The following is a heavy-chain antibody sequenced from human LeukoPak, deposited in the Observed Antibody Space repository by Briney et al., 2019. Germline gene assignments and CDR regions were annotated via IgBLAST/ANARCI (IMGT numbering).Heavy chain of an antibody. Sequence: GGSLRLSCEASGFPFGSYVMNWVRQAPGKGLEWITYINHNAEMIFYPDFVKGRFTISRDNAKNSLYLQMNALRYEDTAIYYCARDHDWAFDLWGQGTLATASS. CDR2: INHNAEMI. V-gene: IGHV3-48*02. J-gene: IGHJ4*02. D-gene: IGHD3-9*01. CDR3: ARDHDWAFDL. CDR1: GFPFGSYV.